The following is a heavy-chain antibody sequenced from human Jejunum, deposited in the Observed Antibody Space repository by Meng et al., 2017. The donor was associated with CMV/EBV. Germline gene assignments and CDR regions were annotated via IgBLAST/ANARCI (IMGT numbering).Heavy chain of an antibody. Sequence: AAAGFTFIKYARSWVRQAPGKGLQWVSVIYTDDVKTYYADSVKGRFTISRDHSKNTLYLQMNSLRAEDTAIYYCVKDDNDYMGEIGSWGQGTLVTVSS. CDR2: IYTDDVKT. V-gene: IGHV3-23*03. D-gene: IGHD3-16*01. J-gene: IGHJ5*02. CDR3: VKDDNDYMGEIGS. CDR1: GFTFIKYA.